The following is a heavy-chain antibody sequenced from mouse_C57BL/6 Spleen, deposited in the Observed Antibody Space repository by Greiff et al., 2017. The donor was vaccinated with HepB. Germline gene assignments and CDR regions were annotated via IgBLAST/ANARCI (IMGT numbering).Heavy chain of an antibody. Sequence: QVQLQQSGPELVKPGASVKISCKASGYAFSSSWMNWVKQRPGKGLEWIGRIYPGDGDTNYNGKFKGKATLTADKSYSTAYMQLSSLTSEDSAVYFCARLGGYYDYDGFAYWGQGTLVTVSA. V-gene: IGHV1-82*01. D-gene: IGHD2-4*01. J-gene: IGHJ3*01. CDR2: IYPGDGDT. CDR1: GYAFSSSW. CDR3: ARLGGYYDYDGFAY.